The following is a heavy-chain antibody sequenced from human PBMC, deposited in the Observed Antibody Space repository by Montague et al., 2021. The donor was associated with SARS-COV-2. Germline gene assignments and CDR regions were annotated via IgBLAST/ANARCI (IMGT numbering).Heavy chain of an antibody. CDR3: VKGYSGNYWVYFSS. D-gene: IGHD1-26*01. CDR1: GFTFQTYA. J-gene: IGHJ4*02. Sequence: SLRLSCAASGFTFQTYAMNRVRQAPGKGLEWVAVIGGSGDKTHYAASVKGRFTISRDDSESTLYLQMNSLRADDTAVYYCVKGYSGNYWVYFSSWGQGTLVTVSS. CDR2: IGGSGDKT. V-gene: IGHV3-23*01.